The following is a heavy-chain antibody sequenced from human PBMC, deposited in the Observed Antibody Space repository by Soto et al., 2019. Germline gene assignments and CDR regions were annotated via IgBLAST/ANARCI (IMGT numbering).Heavy chain of an antibody. CDR2: IYSGGST. CDR3: ARDFTYGSGSYLYYYGMDV. V-gene: IGHV3-66*01. Sequence: EVQLVESGGGLVQPGGSLRLSCAASGFTVSSNYMSWVRQAPGKGLEWVSVIYSGGSTYYADSVKGRFTISRDNSKNTLYLTMNSLRAEDTAVYYCARDFTYGSGSYLYYYGMDVWGQGTTVTVSS. CDR1: GFTVSSNY. D-gene: IGHD3-10*01. J-gene: IGHJ6*02.